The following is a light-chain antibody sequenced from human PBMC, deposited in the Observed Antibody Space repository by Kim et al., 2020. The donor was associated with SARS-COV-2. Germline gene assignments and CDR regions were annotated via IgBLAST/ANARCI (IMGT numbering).Light chain of an antibody. J-gene: IGKJ5*01. CDR2: DAS. Sequence: DIQMTQSPSTLSASVGDRVTITCRASRSISNWLAWYQQKPGKAPKFLIYDASNLESGVPSRFSGSASGTEFTLTVISLQPDDFATYYCQQYYSYPITFGQGTRLEIK. V-gene: IGKV1-5*01. CDR3: QQYYSYPIT. CDR1: RSISNW.